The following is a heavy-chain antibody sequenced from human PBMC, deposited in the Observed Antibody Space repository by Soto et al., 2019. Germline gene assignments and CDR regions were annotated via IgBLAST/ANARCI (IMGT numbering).Heavy chain of an antibody. J-gene: IGHJ5*02. D-gene: IGHD5-18*01. CDR2: VYESGYT. CDR1: GASVSTGAYY. Sequence: PAETLSLTCTVSGASVSTGAYYWGWVRQRPGRGLEWIGYVYESGYTYYNMSLKSRLTISLNRSNNQYSLVLTSVTAANTAVYYCERALRHTAMVYPWFDPWGQGTLVTVSS. CDR3: ERALRHTAMVYPWFDP. V-gene: IGHV4-31*03.